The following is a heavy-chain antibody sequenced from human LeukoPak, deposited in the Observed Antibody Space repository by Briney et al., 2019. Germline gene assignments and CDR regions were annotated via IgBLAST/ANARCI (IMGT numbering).Heavy chain of an antibody. D-gene: IGHD6-19*01. Sequence: PSQTLSLTCTVSGDSICSGNYYWGWIRQHPGKGLEWIGYIYSSGTTYYNRSLKSRLNISVDTYKNQFSLKLSSVTAADTAVYYCAREVSLGAVAGRPAIPQRQFDYWGQGTLVTVSS. CDR3: AREVSLGAVAGRPAIPQRQFDY. CDR2: IYSSGTT. V-gene: IGHV4-31*03. CDR1: GDSICSGNYY. J-gene: IGHJ4*02.